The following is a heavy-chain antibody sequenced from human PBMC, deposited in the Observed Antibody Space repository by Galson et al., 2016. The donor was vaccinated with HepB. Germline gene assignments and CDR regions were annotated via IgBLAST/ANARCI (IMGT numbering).Heavy chain of an antibody. J-gene: IGHJ5*02. CDR2: LYYSGLT. CDR1: GGSISRRGYY. CDR3: SRQVGDYVCGGRFDP. V-gene: IGHV4-39*01. Sequence: SETLSLTCTVSGGSISRRGYYWGWIRQPPGKGLEWIGSLYYSGLTYYNPSLKSRVTISVDTSKNQFSLKLSSVTAADTAVYYCSRQVGDYVCGGRFDPWGQGTLVTVPS. D-gene: IGHD3-16*01.